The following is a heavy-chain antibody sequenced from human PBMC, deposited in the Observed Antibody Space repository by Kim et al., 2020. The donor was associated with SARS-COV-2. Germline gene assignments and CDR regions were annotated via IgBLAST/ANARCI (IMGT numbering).Heavy chain of an antibody. CDR1: GYTFTGYY. CDR3: ATWIFGVDDAFDI. D-gene: IGHD3-3*01. CDR2: INPNSGGT. Sequence: ASVKVSCKASGYTFTGYYMHWVRQAPGQGLEWMGRINPNSGGTNYAQKFQGRVTMTRDTSISTAYMELSRLRSDDTAVYYCATWIFGVDDAFDIWGQGTMVTVSS. J-gene: IGHJ3*02. V-gene: IGHV1-2*06.